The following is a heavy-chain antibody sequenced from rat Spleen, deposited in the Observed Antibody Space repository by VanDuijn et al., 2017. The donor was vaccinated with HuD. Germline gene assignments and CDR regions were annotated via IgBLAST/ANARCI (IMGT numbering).Heavy chain of an antibody. CDR3: ARRNYGGPVAY. Sequence: EVQLVESGGGLVQPGRSLKLSCVASGFTLSDYGMNWIRQAPGKGLEWVAYINSNSGSSYYADTVKGRFTISRDNAKNTLYLQLTSLRSEDTALYYCARRNYGGPVAYWGQGTLVTVSA. J-gene: IGHJ3*01. V-gene: IGHV5-34*01. CDR2: INSNSGSS. D-gene: IGHD1-11*01. CDR1: GFTLSDYG.